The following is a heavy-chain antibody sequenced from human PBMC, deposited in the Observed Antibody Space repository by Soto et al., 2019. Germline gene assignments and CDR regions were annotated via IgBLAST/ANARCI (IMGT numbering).Heavy chain of an antibody. CDR1: GFSFSNAW. CDR3: TTLNYGVDV. V-gene: IGHV3-15*01. Sequence: PGESLRLSCAASGFSFSNAWMSWVRQLPGKGLEWVDHIKSKTDGGTADYAAPVKGRFTISRDDSKNPLYLKMNSMKTEDTAMFYCTTLNYGVDVWGQGTTVTVSS. J-gene: IGHJ6*02. CDR2: IKSKTDGGTA.